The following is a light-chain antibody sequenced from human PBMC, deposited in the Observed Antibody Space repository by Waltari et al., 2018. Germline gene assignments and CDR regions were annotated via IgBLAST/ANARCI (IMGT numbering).Light chain of an antibody. Sequence: IQLTQSPSSLSAPVGDRVTITCRASQGISSYLAWYQQKPGKAPKLLIYGASTLQSGVQSRFSGSGSGPDFTLTISSLQPEDIATYYCQQLSSYPLAFGPGTKVDIK. J-gene: IGKJ3*01. CDR1: QGISSY. CDR2: GAS. V-gene: IGKV1-9*01. CDR3: QQLSSYPLA.